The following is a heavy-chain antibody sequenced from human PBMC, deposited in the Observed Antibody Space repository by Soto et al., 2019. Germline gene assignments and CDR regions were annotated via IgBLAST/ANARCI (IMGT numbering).Heavy chain of an antibody. V-gene: IGHV3-23*01. D-gene: IGHD2-15*01. CDR3: AKGHPGGSCYSGLDC. CDR1: GFSLSTCA. J-gene: IGHJ4*02. Sequence: LRLSCAASGFSLSTCAMTWVRQAPGKGLEWVLCISGSGDTTYYADSVKGRFTISRDTSKNTVYLQMNSLRVDDTAVYYCAKGHPGGSCYSGLDCWGQGTLVTVSS. CDR2: ISGSGDTT.